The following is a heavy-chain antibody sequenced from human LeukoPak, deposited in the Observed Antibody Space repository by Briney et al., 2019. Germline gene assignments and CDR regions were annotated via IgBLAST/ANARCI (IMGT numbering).Heavy chain of an antibody. V-gene: IGHV3-64*01. CDR3: ARAVEYYDFWSGYTNWFDP. CDR1: GFTFSSYE. Sequence: GGSLRLSCAASGFTFSSYEINWVRQTPGKGLEYVSAISSNGGSTYYASSVKGRFTISRDNSKNTLYLQMGSLRAEDMAVYYCARAVEYYDFWSGYTNWFDPWGQGTLVTVSS. D-gene: IGHD3-3*01. J-gene: IGHJ5*02. CDR2: ISSNGGST.